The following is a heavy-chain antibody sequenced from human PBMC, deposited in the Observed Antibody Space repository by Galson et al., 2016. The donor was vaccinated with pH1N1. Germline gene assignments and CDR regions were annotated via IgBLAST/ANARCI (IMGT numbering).Heavy chain of an antibody. D-gene: IGHD3-22*01. Sequence: SVKVSCKASGGTFGSYGINWVRQAPGQGVEWMGGIIPIFNTAKYAQNFQGRVMITADESTTTAYMELSSLRSEDTAVYYCAREDYYDTDLSDWYFDLWGRGTLLTVSS. V-gene: IGHV1-69*13. CDR2: IIPIFNTA. CDR3: AREDYYDTDLSDWYFDL. CDR1: GGTFGSYG. J-gene: IGHJ2*01.